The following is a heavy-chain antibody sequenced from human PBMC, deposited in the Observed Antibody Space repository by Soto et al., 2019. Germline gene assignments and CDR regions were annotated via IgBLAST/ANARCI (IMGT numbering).Heavy chain of an antibody. CDR2: IQSGGST. J-gene: IGHJ4*02. CDR3: ARDGVGATTFFGYFDY. CDR1: GFSVSTKY. Sequence: GGSLRLSCASSGFSVSTKYMSLVRQAPGKGLEWLSLIQSGGSTYYADSVKGRFTISRDNSKNTLYLQMNSLRAEDTAVYYCARDGVGATTFFGYFDYWGQGALVTVSS. V-gene: IGHV3-66*01. D-gene: IGHD1-26*01.